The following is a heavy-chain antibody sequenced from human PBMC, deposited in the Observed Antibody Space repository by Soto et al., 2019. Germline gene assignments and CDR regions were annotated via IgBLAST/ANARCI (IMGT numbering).Heavy chain of an antibody. Sequence: PGEALKISCTASGYTFTSYWIRWLRQMPGKGLEWVGIISPSNTETCFSPSFQGQVTMSADKSIFTAYLQWSRLKASGTTMYYCARQGYHYDTYSFGYWGQGTLVTVSS. CDR2: ISPSNTET. J-gene: IGHJ4*02. V-gene: IGHV5-51*01. D-gene: IGHD3-22*01. CDR1: GYTFTSYW. CDR3: ARQGYHYDTYSFGY.